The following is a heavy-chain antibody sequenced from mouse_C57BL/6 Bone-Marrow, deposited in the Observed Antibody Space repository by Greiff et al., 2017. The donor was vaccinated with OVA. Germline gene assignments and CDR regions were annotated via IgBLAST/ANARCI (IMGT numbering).Heavy chain of an antibody. V-gene: IGHV5-9-1*02. D-gene: IGHD2-2*01. CDR2: ISSGGDYT. CDR3: TRGGLHYYYAMDY. J-gene: IGHJ4*01. CDR1: GFTFSSYA. Sequence: EVMLVESGEGLVKPGGSLKLSCAASGFTFSSYAMSWVRQTPEKRLEWVAYISSGGDYTYYADTLKGRFTISRDNARNTLYLQMSSLKSEDTAMYYCTRGGLHYYYAMDYWGQGTSVTVSS.